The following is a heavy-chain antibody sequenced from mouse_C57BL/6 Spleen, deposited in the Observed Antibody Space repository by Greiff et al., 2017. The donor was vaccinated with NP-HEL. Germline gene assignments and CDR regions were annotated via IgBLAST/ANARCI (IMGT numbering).Heavy chain of an antibody. Sequence: EVQRVESGGGLVKPGGSLKLSCAASGFTFSSYTMSWVRQTPEKRLEWVATISGGGGNTYYPDSVKGRFTISRANAKNTLYLQMSSLRSEDTALYYCARQTPPITSVVAHWYFDVWGTGTTVTVSS. J-gene: IGHJ1*03. CDR3: ARQTPPITSVVAHWYFDV. CDR1: GFTFSSYT. CDR2: ISGGGGNT. D-gene: IGHD1-1*01. V-gene: IGHV5-9*01.